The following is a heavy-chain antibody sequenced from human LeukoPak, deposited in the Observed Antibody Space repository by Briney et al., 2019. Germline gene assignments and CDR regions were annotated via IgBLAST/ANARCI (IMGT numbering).Heavy chain of an antibody. CDR1: GFTFSSYA. Sequence: AGGSLRLSCAASGFTFSSYAMSWVRQAPGKGLEWVSAISGSGGSTCYADSVKGRFTISRDNSKNTLYLQMNSLRAEDTAVYYCAKDGSGSYYEFDYWGQGTLVTVSS. D-gene: IGHD1-26*01. CDR3: AKDGSGSYYEFDY. CDR2: ISGSGGST. V-gene: IGHV3-23*01. J-gene: IGHJ4*02.